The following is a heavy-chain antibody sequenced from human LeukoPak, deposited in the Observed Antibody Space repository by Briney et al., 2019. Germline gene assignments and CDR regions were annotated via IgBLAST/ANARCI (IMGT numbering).Heavy chain of an antibody. CDR1: GFTFSNAW. J-gene: IGHJ4*02. V-gene: IGHV3-15*01. CDR2: IKSKTDGGST. CDR3: TTDLGLTAYYDILTGYSVFDY. D-gene: IGHD3-9*01. Sequence: GGTLRLSCAASGFTFSNAWMSWVRQAPGKGLEWFGRIKSKTDGGSTDYSATVKVSISISRDNSKNTLYLKMNNLKTKDTAVYYCTTDLGLTAYYDILTGYSVFDYWGQGTLVTVPS.